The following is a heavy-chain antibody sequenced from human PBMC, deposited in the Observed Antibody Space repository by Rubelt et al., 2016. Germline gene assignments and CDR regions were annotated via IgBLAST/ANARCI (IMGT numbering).Heavy chain of an antibody. V-gene: IGHV4-34*01. CDR1: GGSFSGYY. D-gene: IGHD5-12*01. Sequence: QVQLQQWGAGLLKPSETLSLTCAVYGGSFSGYYWSWLRQPPGKGLEWIGEINHSGSINYNPSLTTRVSISVDTSENQFFPKGAAGVGGGTALYYGARGTRGCDFCHGYYYGMDVCGQGTTVTVSS. CDR3: ARGTRGCDFCHGYYYGMDV. CDR2: INHSGSI. J-gene: IGHJ6*02.